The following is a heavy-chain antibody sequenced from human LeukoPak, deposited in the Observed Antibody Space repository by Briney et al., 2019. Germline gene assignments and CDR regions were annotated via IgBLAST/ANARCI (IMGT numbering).Heavy chain of an antibody. D-gene: IGHD3-3*01. CDR2: INHSGST. Sequence: SETLSLTCAVYGGSFSGYYWSWIRQPPGKGLEWIGEINHSGSTNYNPSLKSRVTISVDTSKNQFSLKLSSVTAADTAVYYCVRGDSQLRFLEWLPYGNWFDPWGQGTLVTVSS. V-gene: IGHV4-34*01. J-gene: IGHJ5*02. CDR3: VRGDSQLRFLEWLPYGNWFDP. CDR1: GGSFSGYY.